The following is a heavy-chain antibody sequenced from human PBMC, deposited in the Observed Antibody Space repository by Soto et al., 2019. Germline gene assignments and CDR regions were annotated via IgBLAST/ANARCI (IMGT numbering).Heavy chain of an antibody. Sequence: QVQLQESGPGLVKPSQTLSLTCTVSGGSISSGDYYWSWIRQPPGKGLEWIGYIYYSGSTYYTPSLKSRVTISVDTSKNQFSLKLSSVTAAETAVYYCARDRGFGRITMVRARYYGMDVWGQGTTVTVSS. V-gene: IGHV4-30-4*01. CDR1: GGSISSGDYY. CDR3: ARDRGFGRITMVRARYYGMDV. D-gene: IGHD3-10*01. CDR2: IYYSGST. J-gene: IGHJ6*02.